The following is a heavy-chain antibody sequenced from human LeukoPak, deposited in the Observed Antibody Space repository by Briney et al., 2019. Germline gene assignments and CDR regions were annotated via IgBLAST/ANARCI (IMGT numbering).Heavy chain of an antibody. Sequence: GGSLRLSCAPSGFTFSRYAMSGARRAPGEGLEWVSDISGSGGSTYYADSVKGRFTISRDNSKNTLYLQMNSLRAEDTAVYYCAKDRNYYDSSGQLDYWGQGTLVTVSS. CDR2: ISGSGGST. CDR1: GFTFSRYA. V-gene: IGHV3-23*01. J-gene: IGHJ4*02. D-gene: IGHD3-22*01. CDR3: AKDRNYYDSSGQLDY.